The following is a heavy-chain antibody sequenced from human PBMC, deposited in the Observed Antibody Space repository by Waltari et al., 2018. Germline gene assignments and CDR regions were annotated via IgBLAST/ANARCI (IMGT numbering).Heavy chain of an antibody. V-gene: IGHV3-23*04. J-gene: IGHJ5*01. CDR1: GFTFSDYT. D-gene: IGHD1-1*01. CDR2: IHKGGGTT. Sequence: EVQLVESGGGWVHPGGSLRLSCAASGFTFSDYTMNWVRQAPGKGLEWGSAIHKGGGTTAYADYVKGRFTISRDNSKNTLYLQMNSLRADDTAMYFCAKDSGKGSDDSWGQGTLVTVSS. CDR3: AKDSGKGSDDS.